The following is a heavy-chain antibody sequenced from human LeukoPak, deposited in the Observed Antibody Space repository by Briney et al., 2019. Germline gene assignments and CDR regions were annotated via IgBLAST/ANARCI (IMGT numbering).Heavy chain of an antibody. V-gene: IGHV1-46*01. Sequence: GASVKVSCKASGYTFINNWMHWVRQAPGQGLEWIGLINPTGTGTLYAQKFQGRVTMTRDMSTSTDYMELSSLRSEDTAVYYCARDFYSSGWVEYWGQGTLVTVSS. J-gene: IGHJ4*02. CDR2: INPTGTGT. CDR1: GYTFINNW. D-gene: IGHD6-19*01. CDR3: ARDFYSSGWVEY.